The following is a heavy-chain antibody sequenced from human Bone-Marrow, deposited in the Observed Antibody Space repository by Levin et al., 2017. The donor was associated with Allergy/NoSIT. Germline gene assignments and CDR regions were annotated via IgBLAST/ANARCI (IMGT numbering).Heavy chain of an antibody. CDR3: ARGEWGSPSGVDF. CDR1: GYTFINFA. Sequence: GASVKVSCKTSGYTFINFAISWVRQAPGQGLEWMVWISGNNVNTNYAQRLQGRVSMTTDTSTSTAYMELTSLRSDDTAVYYFARGEWGSPSGVDFWGQGTRVTVSS. D-gene: IGHD6-6*01. V-gene: IGHV1-18*01. J-gene: IGHJ4*02. CDR2: ISGNNVNT.